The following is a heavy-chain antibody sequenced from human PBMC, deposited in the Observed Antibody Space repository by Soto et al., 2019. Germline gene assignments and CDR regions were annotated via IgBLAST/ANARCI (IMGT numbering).Heavy chain of an antibody. D-gene: IGHD4-4*01. Sequence: ASVKVSCKASGYTFTSYGISWVRQAPGQGLEWMGWISAYNGNTNYAQKLQGRVTMTADTSTDTAYMELSSLRSEDTAVYYCATAQTTVTTYYFDYWGQGTLVTVSS. J-gene: IGHJ4*02. CDR1: GYTFTSYG. CDR2: ISAYNGNT. CDR3: ATAQTTVTTYYFDY. V-gene: IGHV1-18*01.